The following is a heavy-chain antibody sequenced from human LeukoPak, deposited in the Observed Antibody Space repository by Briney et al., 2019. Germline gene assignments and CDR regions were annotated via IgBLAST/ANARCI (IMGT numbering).Heavy chain of an antibody. V-gene: IGHV3-30*02. CDR2: IRYDGGNE. Sequence: GRSLRLSCAASGFTFSSYGIHWVRQAPGKGLEWVAFIRYDGGNEFYADSVRGRFTISRDNSKNTLYLQMNSLRAEDTAVYYCARDSPYNWNYLTYYFDYWGQGTLVTVSS. CDR3: ARDSPYNWNYLTYYFDY. D-gene: IGHD1-7*01. CDR1: GFTFSSYG. J-gene: IGHJ4*02.